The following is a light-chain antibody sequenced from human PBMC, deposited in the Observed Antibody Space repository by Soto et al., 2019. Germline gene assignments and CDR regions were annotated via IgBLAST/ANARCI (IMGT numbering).Light chain of an antibody. J-gene: IGKJ5*01. V-gene: IGKV3-11*01. Sequence: EIVLTQSTATLSVSPGERATLSCRASQNVSVNLAWHQHRPGQAPRLLIYDASNRATGIPARFSGSGSGTDFTLTISSLAPEDFAVYYCQQRGNWPITFGQGTRLEIK. CDR3: QQRGNWPIT. CDR2: DAS. CDR1: QNVSVN.